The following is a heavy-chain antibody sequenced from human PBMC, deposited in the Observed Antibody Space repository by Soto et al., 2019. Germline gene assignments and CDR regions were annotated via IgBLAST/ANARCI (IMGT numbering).Heavy chain of an antibody. Sequence: SETLSLTCTVSGGSISSYYWSWIRQPPGKGLEWIGYIYYSGFTKYNPSLTSRVAISIDASKTQFSLKLSSVTAADTAVYYCARDAGSWNYWYGMDVWGQGTTVTVSS. J-gene: IGHJ6*02. CDR2: IYYSGFT. CDR3: ARDAGSWNYWYGMDV. D-gene: IGHD1-1*01. V-gene: IGHV4-59*12. CDR1: GGSISSYY.